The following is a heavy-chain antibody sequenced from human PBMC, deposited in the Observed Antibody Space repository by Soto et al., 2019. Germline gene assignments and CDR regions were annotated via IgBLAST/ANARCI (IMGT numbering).Heavy chain of an antibody. J-gene: IGHJ6*02. D-gene: IGHD3-22*01. V-gene: IGHV4-39*01. Sequence: ETLSHTCPVSGGYISSSSYYWGRIRQPPGKGLEWIGSIYYSGSTYYNPSLKSRVTISVDTSKNQFSLKLSSVTAADTAVYYCAHLHYYESSGYFLRETFYGMDVWGQGTTVTVSS. CDR1: GGYISSSSYY. CDR3: AHLHYYESSGYFLRETFYGMDV. CDR2: IYYSGST.